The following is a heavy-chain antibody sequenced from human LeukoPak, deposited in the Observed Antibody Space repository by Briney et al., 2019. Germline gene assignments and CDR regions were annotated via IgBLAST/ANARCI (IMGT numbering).Heavy chain of an antibody. D-gene: IGHD5-24*01. CDR1: GYTFTSYG. CDR3: ARELGGLDGYNYSDY. Sequence: ASVEVSCKASGYTFTSYGISWVRQAPGQGLEWMGWISAYNGNTNYAQKLQGRVTMTTDTSTSTAYMELRSLRSDDTAVYYCARELGGLDGYNYSDYWGQGTLVTVSS. V-gene: IGHV1-18*01. J-gene: IGHJ4*02. CDR2: ISAYNGNT.